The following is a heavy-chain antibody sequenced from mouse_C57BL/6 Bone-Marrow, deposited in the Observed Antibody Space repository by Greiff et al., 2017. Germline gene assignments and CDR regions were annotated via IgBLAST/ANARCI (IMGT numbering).Heavy chain of an antibody. J-gene: IGHJ4*01. D-gene: IGHD2-12*01. CDR3: ARDNYYSQEDYYAMDY. V-gene: IGHV5-4*01. CDR2: ISAGGSYT. Sequence: EVKLVESGGGLVKPGGSLKLSCAASGFTFSSYAMSWVRQSPEKRLEWVAPISAGGSYTYYPDNVNVRFTITSAKAKYNLYLQMSHLKSEDTAMYYGARDNYYSQEDYYAMDYWGQGTSVTVSS. CDR1: GFTFSSYA.